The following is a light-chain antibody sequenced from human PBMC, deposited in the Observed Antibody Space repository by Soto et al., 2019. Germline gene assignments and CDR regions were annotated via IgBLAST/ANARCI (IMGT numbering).Light chain of an antibody. CDR3: QQYGSSPRT. Sequence: ETVLTQSPATLSLSPWERATLSCMASQIVSSYLGWYQQKPGQAPRLLIYGASSRATGIPNRFSGSGSGTDFALTISRLEPEDFAVYYCQQYGSSPRTFGQGTRLEIK. CDR2: GAS. CDR1: QIVSSY. V-gene: IGKV3-20*01. J-gene: IGKJ5*01.